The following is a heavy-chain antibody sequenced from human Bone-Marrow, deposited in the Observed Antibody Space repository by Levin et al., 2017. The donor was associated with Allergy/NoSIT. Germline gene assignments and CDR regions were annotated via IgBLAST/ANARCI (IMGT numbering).Heavy chain of an antibody. Sequence: SVKVSCKASGFTFTSSAVQWVRQARGQRLEWIGWIVVGSGNTNYAQKFQERVTITRDMSTSTAYMELSSLRSEDTAVYYCAAERDGYNRSPFDYWGQGTLVTVSS. V-gene: IGHV1-58*01. D-gene: IGHD5-24*01. J-gene: IGHJ4*02. CDR2: IVVGSGNT. CDR3: AAERDGYNRSPFDY. CDR1: GFTFTSSA.